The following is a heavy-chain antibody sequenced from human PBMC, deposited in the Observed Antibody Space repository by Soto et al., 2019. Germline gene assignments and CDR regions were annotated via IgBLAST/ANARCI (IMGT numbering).Heavy chain of an antibody. CDR3: ASLAAPLWFGELIDY. D-gene: IGHD3-10*01. V-gene: IGHV4-39*01. Sequence: PSETLSLTCTVSGGSISSSSYYWGWIRQPPGKGLEWIGSIYYSGSTYYNPSLKSRVTISVDTSKNQFSLKLSSVTAADTAVYYCASLAAPLWFGELIDYWGQGTLVTVS. J-gene: IGHJ4*02. CDR2: IYYSGST. CDR1: GGSISSSSYY.